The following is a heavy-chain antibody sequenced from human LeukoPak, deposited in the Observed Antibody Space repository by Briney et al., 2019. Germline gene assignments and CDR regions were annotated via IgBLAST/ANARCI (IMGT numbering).Heavy chain of an antibody. J-gene: IGHJ3*02. V-gene: IGHV3-7*05. D-gene: IGHD1-26*01. CDR3: ARDWYGTGAVYDI. CDR2: IHPDGSQK. Sequence: PGGSLRLSCAASGVTFSNYWMSWVRQAPGKGLEWVANIHPDGSQKYYVDSVKGRFTISRDNARNSLNLQMNSLRAEDTDVYHCARDWYGTGAVYDIWGQGTMVTVSS. CDR1: GVTFSNYW.